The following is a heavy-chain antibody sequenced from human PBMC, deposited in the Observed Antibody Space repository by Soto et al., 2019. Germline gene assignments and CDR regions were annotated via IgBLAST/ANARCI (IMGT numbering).Heavy chain of an antibody. D-gene: IGHD1-1*01. CDR2: ISGSGGST. Sequence: GGSQRLSCAASGFTFRSYARSWVRQAPGKGLEWVSAISGSGGSTYYADSVKGRFTISRDNSKNTLYLQMNSLRAEDTAVYYCAKDLENFQHWGQGTLVTVSS. CDR3: AKDLENFQH. CDR1: GFTFRSYA. J-gene: IGHJ1*01. V-gene: IGHV3-23*01.